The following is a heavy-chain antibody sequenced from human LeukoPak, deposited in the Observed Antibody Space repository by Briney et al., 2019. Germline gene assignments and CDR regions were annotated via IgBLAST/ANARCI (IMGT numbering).Heavy chain of an antibody. D-gene: IGHD5-18*01. J-gene: IGHJ4*02. CDR2: INHSGST. Sequence: SETLSLTCAVYGGSFSGYYWSWIRQPPGKGLEWTGEINHSGSTNYNPSLKSRVTISVDTSKNQFSLKLSSVTAADTAVYYCARGPVGYSYGFFDYWGQGTLVTVSS. CDR1: GGSFSGYY. V-gene: IGHV4-34*01. CDR3: ARGPVGYSYGFFDY.